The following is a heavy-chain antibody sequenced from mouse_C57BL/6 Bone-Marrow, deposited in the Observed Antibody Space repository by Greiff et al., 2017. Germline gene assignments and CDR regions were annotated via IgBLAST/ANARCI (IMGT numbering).Heavy chain of an antibody. V-gene: IGHV10-1*01. CDR2: IRSKSNNYAT. CDR3: VRYGNYLYAMDY. CDR1: GFSFNTYA. J-gene: IGHJ4*01. Sequence: EAGGGLVQPKGSLKLSCAASGFSFNTYAMNWVRQAPGKGLEWVARIRSKSNNYATYYADSVKDRFTISRDDSESMLYLQMNNLKTEDTAMYYCVRYGNYLYAMDYWGQGTSVTVSS. D-gene: IGHD2-10*02.